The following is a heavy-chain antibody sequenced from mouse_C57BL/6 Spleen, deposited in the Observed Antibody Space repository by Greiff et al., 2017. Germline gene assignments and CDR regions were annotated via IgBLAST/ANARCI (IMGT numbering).Heavy chain of an antibody. CDR2: INPNNGGT. V-gene: IGHV1-22*01. J-gene: IGHJ2*01. CDR1: GYTFTDYN. CDR3: ARGDYYFDY. Sequence: DVQLQESGPELVKPGASVKMSCKASGYTFTDYNMHWVKPSHGTSLEWIGSINPNNGGTSYNQKFKGKATLTVNKSSSTAYMELRSLTSEDSAVYYCARGDYYFDYWGQGTTLTVSS.